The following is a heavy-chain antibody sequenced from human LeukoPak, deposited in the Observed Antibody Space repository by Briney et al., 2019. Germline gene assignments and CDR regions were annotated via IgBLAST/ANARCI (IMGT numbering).Heavy chain of an antibody. CDR3: AKDVGKWESLHFFDY. D-gene: IGHD1-26*01. Sequence: PGGSLRLSCLTSGFTLSTNAMSWVRQAPGKGLEWISGISGSGASTYYADSVKGGCTISRDASRNTRYLQMNSLRGDDTAVYYCAKDVGKWESLHFFDYWGQGTLVTVSS. CDR2: ISGSGAST. J-gene: IGHJ4*02. V-gene: IGHV3-23*01. CDR1: GFTLSTNA.